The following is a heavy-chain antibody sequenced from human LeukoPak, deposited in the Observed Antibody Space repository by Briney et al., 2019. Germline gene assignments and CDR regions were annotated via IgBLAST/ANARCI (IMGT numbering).Heavy chain of an antibody. V-gene: IGHV1-8*02. CDR2: MNPNSGNT. CDR3: ARTDYGDYNWFDP. J-gene: IGHJ5*02. CDR1: GYTFTSYD. Sequence: GASVKVSCKTSGYTFTSYDINWVRQATGQGLEWMGWMNPNSGNTGYAQKFQGRVTMTRNTSISTAYMELSSLRSEDTAVYYCARTDYGDYNWFDPWGQGTLVTVSS. D-gene: IGHD4-17*01.